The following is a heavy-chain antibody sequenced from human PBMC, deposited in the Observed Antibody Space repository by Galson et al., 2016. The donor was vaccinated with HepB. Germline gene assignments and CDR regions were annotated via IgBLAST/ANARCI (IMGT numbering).Heavy chain of an antibody. J-gene: IGHJ4*02. Sequence: TLSLTCAVSGGSTSSGDNSWSWIRQPPGKGLEWIGYIYDSGSTFYNPSLRGRVTISVDRSNNQFSLKLTSVTAADTAVYYCAREGGFGDPYYFDYWGQGTLVTVSS. CDR2: IYDSGST. CDR3: AREGGFGDPYYFDY. D-gene: IGHD4-17*01. CDR1: GGSTSSGDNS. V-gene: IGHV4-30-2*01.